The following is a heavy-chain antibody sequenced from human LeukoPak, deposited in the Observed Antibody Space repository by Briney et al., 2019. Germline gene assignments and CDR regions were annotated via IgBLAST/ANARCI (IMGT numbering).Heavy chain of an antibody. CDR2: INHSGST. CDR1: GGSVSSDSYY. J-gene: IGHJ5*02. CDR3: AREPLVKNLWFGEIPNWFDP. D-gene: IGHD3-10*01. Sequence: PSETLSLTCTVSGGSVSSDSYYWSWIRQPPGKGLEWIGEINHSGSTNYNPSLKSRVTISVDTSKNQFSLKLSSVTAADTAVYYCAREPLVKNLWFGEIPNWFDPWGQGTLVTVSS. V-gene: IGHV4-39*07.